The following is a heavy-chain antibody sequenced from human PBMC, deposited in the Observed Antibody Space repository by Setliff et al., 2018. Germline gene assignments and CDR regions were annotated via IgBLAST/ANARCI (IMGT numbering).Heavy chain of an antibody. CDR3: AKDRSRDYDDSSGYDH. Sequence: GSLRLSCAGSGVTVNKPWMSWVRQAPGKGLEWVALTNPDGDEIHYADSVKGRFTISRDNAKNSLYLQMNRLGAEDTALYYCAKDRSRDYDDSSGYDHWGQGTLVTVSS. V-gene: IGHV3-7*03. D-gene: IGHD3-22*01. CDR1: GVTVNKPW. J-gene: IGHJ4*02. CDR2: TNPDGDEI.